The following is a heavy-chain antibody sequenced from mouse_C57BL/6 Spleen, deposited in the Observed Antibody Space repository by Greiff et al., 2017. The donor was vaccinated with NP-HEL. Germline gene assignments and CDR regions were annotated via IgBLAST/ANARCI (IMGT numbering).Heavy chain of an antibody. V-gene: IGHV1-61*01. J-gene: IGHJ2*01. CDR1: GYTFTSYW. Sequence: QVQLQQPGAELVRPGSSVKLSCKASGYTFTSYWMDWVKQRPGQGLEWIGNIYPSDSETHYNQKFKDKATLTVDTSSSTAYMQLSSLTSEDSAVYYCAIYSNYGGYWGQGTTLTVSS. CDR3: AIYSNYGGY. D-gene: IGHD2-5*01. CDR2: IYPSDSET.